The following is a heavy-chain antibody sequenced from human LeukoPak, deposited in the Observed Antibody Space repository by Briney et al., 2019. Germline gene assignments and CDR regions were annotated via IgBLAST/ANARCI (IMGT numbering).Heavy chain of an antibody. J-gene: IGHJ4*02. CDR2: IYHSGSA. V-gene: IGHV4-4*02. CDR3: ARGSGYSYGYRGYFDY. Sequence: PSGTLSLTCAVSGGSISSSNWWSWVRQPPGKGLEWIGSIYHSGSANYNPSLKSRVTISVDTSKNQFSLKLSSVTAADTAVYYCARGSGYSYGYRGYFDYWGQGTLVTVSS. D-gene: IGHD5-18*01. CDR1: GGSISSSNW.